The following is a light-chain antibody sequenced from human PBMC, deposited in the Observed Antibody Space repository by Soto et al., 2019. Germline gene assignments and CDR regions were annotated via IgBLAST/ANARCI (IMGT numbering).Light chain of an antibody. CDR1: QSVSSTY. CDR3: QQYSITHI. CDR2: GAS. V-gene: IGKV3-20*01. J-gene: IGKJ2*01. Sequence: EIVLTQSPGTLSLSPGERATLSCRASQSVSSTYLAWYQLKPGQAPRLLIYGASNRATGIPDRFSGSGSGTDFTLTISRLEPEDFALYFCQQYSITHIFGQGTKVDIK.